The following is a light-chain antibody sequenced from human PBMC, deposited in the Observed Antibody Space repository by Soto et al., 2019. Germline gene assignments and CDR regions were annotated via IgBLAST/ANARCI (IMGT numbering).Light chain of an antibody. J-gene: IGKJ1*01. CDR1: QGISSY. V-gene: IGKV1-8*01. Sequence: AIRMTQSPSSFSASTGDRVTITCRASQGISSYLAWYQQKPGKAPKLLIYAASTLQSGVPSRFSGSGSGTDFTLTISCLQSEDFATYYCQQYSDSSGAFGQGTKVDIK. CDR3: QQYSDSSGA. CDR2: AAS.